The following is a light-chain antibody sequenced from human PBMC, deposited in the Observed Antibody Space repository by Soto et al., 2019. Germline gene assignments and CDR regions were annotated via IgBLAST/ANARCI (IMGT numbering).Light chain of an antibody. CDR2: GAS. J-gene: IGKJ1*01. V-gene: IGKV3-15*01. Sequence: ETVMTQSPATVSVSPGERATLSCRASQSVNSNLVWYQHKPGQAPRLLIYGASTRATGIPARFSGSGSGTDFTLTISSLQSEDFALYYCQQYNNWLWTFGQGTRVEIK. CDR1: QSVNSN. CDR3: QQYNNWLWT.